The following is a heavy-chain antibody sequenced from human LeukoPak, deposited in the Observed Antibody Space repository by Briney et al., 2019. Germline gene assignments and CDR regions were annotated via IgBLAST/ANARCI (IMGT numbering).Heavy chain of an antibody. CDR1: GFTFSSYG. Sequence: GGSLRLSCAASGFTFSSYGMHWVRQAPGKGLEWVAVISYAGSNKYYADSVKGRFTISRDNSKNTLYLQMNSLRAEDTAVYYCAKAPRVLRYFDLLNWFDPWGQGTLVTVSS. V-gene: IGHV3-30*18. CDR3: AKAPRVLRYFDLLNWFDP. D-gene: IGHD3-9*01. J-gene: IGHJ5*02. CDR2: ISYAGSNK.